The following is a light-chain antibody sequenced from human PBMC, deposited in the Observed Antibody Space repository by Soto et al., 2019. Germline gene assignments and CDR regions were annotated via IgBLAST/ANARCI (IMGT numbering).Light chain of an antibody. J-gene: IGLJ1*01. V-gene: IGLV2-14*01. CDR3: NSYSSTSFYV. CDR1: GSDIATFNY. Sequence: QSALAQPASMSGSPGQSITISCTGSGSDIATFNYVSWYQQYPGKAPKLLIYQVTSRASGVSHRFSGSKSGNTAPLTISCLHSEDEAEYYCNSYSSTSFYVFGTGTKLTVL. CDR2: QVT.